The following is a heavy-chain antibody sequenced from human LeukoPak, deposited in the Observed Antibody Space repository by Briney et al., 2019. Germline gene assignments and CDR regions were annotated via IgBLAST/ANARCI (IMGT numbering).Heavy chain of an antibody. V-gene: IGHV1-69*05. CDR3: ARDRWQQLYYYYYMDV. CDR1: GGTFSSYA. Sequence: SVKVSCKASGGTFSSYAISWVRQAPGQGLEWMGRIIPIFGTANYAQEFQGRVTITTDESTSTAYMELSSLRSEDTAVYYCARDRWQQLYYYYYMDVWGKGTTVTVSS. D-gene: IGHD6-13*01. CDR2: IIPIFGTA. J-gene: IGHJ6*03.